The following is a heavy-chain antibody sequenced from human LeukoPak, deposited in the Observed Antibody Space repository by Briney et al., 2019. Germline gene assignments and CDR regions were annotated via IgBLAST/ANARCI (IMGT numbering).Heavy chain of an antibody. Sequence: SETLSLTCTVSGGSISSGDYYWSWIRQPPGKGLEWIGYIYYSGSTYYNPSLKSRVTISVDTSKNQFSLKLSSVTAADTAVCYCARGQIFSLAYFDYWGQGTLVTVSS. CDR1: GGSISSGDYY. CDR2: IYYSGST. CDR3: ARGQIFSLAYFDY. J-gene: IGHJ4*02. D-gene: IGHD3-9*01. V-gene: IGHV4-30-4*08.